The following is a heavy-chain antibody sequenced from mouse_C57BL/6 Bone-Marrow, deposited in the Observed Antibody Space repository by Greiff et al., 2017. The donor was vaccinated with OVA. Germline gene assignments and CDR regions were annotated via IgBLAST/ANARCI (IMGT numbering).Heavy chain of an antibody. J-gene: IGHJ2*01. V-gene: IGHV1-82*01. D-gene: IGHD1-1*01. CDR3: ANYYGSPYYFDY. CDR1: GYAFSSSW. CDR2: IYPGDGDT. Sequence: QVQLKQSGPELVKPGASVKISCKASGYAFSSSWMNWVKQRPGKGLEWIGRIYPGDGDTNYNGKFKGKATLTADKSSSTAYMELRSLTSEDSAVYFCANYYGSPYYFDYWGQGTTLTVSS.